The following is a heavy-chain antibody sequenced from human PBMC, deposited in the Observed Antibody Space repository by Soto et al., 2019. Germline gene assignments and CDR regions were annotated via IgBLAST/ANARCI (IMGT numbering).Heavy chain of an antibody. CDR2: ISGGSSRI. CDR1: GFSFSTYD. CDR3: ARVIYGGWSTIKDYYYYAMDV. D-gene: IGHD5-12*01. Sequence: GGSLRLSCAASGFSFSTYDMNWVRQAPGKGLEWVSYISGGSSRIFYADSVKGRFTISRDNAKNSLYLQMNSLRDEDTGVYYCARVIYGGWSTIKDYYYYAMDVWGQGTKATVSS. V-gene: IGHV3-48*02. J-gene: IGHJ6*02.